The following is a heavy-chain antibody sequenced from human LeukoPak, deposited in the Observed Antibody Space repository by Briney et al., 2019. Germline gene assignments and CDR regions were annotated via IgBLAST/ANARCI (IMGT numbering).Heavy chain of an antibody. J-gene: IGHJ4*02. Sequence: QSGGSLRLSCAASGFTFISYGMQWVRQAPGKGLEWVAFIRYDGSNKYYADSVKGRFTISRDNSKNTLYLQMNSLRAEDTAVYYCAKFAPTYYDILTGYYGPDYWGQGTLVTVSS. CDR1: GFTFISYG. CDR2: IRYDGSNK. D-gene: IGHD3-9*01. V-gene: IGHV3-30*02. CDR3: AKFAPTYYDILTGYYGPDY.